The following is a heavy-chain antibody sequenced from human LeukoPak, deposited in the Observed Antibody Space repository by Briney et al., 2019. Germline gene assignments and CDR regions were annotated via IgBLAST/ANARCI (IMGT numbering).Heavy chain of an antibody. CDR3: ARDRDSGSYYEYFDY. V-gene: IGHV3-30-3*01. CDR1: GFTFSGYA. J-gene: IGHJ4*02. D-gene: IGHD1-26*01. CDR2: ISYDGSNK. Sequence: GRSLRLSCAASGFTFSGYAMHWVRQAPGKGLAWVAVISYDGSNKYYADSVKGRFTISRDNSKNTLYLQMNSLRAEDTAVYYCARDRDSGSYYEYFDYWGQGTLVTVSS.